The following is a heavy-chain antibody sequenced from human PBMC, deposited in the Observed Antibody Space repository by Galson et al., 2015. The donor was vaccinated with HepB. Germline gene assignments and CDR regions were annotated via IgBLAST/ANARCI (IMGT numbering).Heavy chain of an antibody. J-gene: IGHJ4*02. V-gene: IGHV4-4*07. D-gene: IGHD5-12*01. CDR2: IYTRGTT. CDR3: ARGHSAYGSLFAY. Sequence: SETLSLTCTVSGDSITSSYWNWLRQPAGKALEYIGRIYTRGTTNYNPSLNGRVTISVDTSKNQVSLKLNSVTAADTAVYYCARGHSAYGSLFAYWGPGTQVAVSS. CDR1: GDSITSSY.